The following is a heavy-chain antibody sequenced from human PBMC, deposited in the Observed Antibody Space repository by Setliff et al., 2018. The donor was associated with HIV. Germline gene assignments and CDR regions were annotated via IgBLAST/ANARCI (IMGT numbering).Heavy chain of an antibody. Sequence: SGPTLVNPTQTLTLTCSFSGFSLTTRGVGVGWIRQPPGKALEWVALIYWDDDERYSPSLNSRVTVTKDTSKNQVVLRMTNVDPADTATYYCARSVSFGFLEHWGQGTPVTVSS. J-gene: IGHJ4*02. CDR1: GFSLTTRGVG. D-gene: IGHD3-16*01. CDR3: ARSVSFGFLEH. V-gene: IGHV2-5*02. CDR2: IYWDDDE.